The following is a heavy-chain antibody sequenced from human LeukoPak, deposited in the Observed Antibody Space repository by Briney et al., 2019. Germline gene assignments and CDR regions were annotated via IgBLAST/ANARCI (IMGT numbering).Heavy chain of an antibody. V-gene: IGHV1-2*02. CDR3: ARGEVYYYDSSGPKGPSFDY. CDR1: GYTFTGYY. D-gene: IGHD3-22*01. CDR2: INPNSGGT. Sequence: ASVKVSCKASGYTFTGYYMHWVRQAPGQGLEWMGWINPNSGGTNYAQKFQGRVTMTRNTSISTAYMELSSLRSEDTAVYYCARGEVYYYDSSGPKGPSFDYWGQGTLVTVSS. J-gene: IGHJ4*02.